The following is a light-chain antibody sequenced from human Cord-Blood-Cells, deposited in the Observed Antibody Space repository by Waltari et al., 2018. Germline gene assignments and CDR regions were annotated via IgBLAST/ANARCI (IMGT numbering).Light chain of an antibody. Sequence: QSALTQPASVSGSPGQSITISCTGTSSDVGCYHYVSWYQQHPGKAPKLMIYDVSNRPSGVSNRFSGSQSGNTASLTISGLQAEDEADYYCSAYTSSSTLVVFGGGTKLTVL. CDR3: SAYTSSSTLVV. CDR1: SSDVGCYHY. J-gene: IGLJ2*01. CDR2: DVS. V-gene: IGLV2-14*01.